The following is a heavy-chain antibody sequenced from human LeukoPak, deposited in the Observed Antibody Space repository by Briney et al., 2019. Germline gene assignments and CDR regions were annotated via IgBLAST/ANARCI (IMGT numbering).Heavy chain of an antibody. CDR2: ITGSGDST. Sequence: GGSLRLSCAASGFTFSSYWMHWVRQAPGKGLEWVSAITGSGDSTYYADSVKGRFTLSRDNSENTLYLQMNSLRAEDTALYYCAKLPAAVITFDYWGQGTLVTVSS. J-gene: IGHJ4*02. D-gene: IGHD2-2*01. CDR3: AKLPAAVITFDY. V-gene: IGHV3-23*01. CDR1: GFTFSSYW.